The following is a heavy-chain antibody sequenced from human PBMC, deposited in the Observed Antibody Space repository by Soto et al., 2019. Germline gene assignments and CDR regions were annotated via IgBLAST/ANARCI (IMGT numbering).Heavy chain of an antibody. CDR1: GFTFSSYA. V-gene: IGHV3-23*01. J-gene: IGHJ3*02. CDR3: GDIVVVVAAGDAFDI. Sequence: EVQLLESGGGLVQPGGSLRLSCAASGFTFSSYAMSWVRQAPGKGLEWVSAISGSGGSTYYADSVKGRFTISRDNSKNTLYLQMNSLRAEDTVVYYCGDIVVVVAAGDAFDIWGQGTMVTVSS. D-gene: IGHD2-15*01. CDR2: ISGSGGST.